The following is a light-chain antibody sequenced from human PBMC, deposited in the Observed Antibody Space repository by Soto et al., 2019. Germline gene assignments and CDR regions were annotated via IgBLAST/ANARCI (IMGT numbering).Light chain of an antibody. CDR2: EVS. Sequence: QSALTQPASVSGSPGQTVTISCTGTSCDVGGYNYVSWYQQHPGKAPKLMIFEVSNRPSGVSHRFSGSKSGNTASLTISGLLAEDEADYYCCSYTTSSTLVFGGGTKLTVL. J-gene: IGLJ2*01. CDR3: CSYTTSSTLV. CDR1: SCDVGGYNY. V-gene: IGLV2-14*01.